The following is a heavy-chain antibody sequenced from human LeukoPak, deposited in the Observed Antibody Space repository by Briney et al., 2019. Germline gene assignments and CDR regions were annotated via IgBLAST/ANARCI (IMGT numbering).Heavy chain of an antibody. J-gene: IGHJ3*02. CDR3: MREGYYAFDI. D-gene: IGHD3-22*01. CDR1: GFTFTNYA. V-gene: IGHV3-30-3*01. Sequence: PGRSLRLSCAASGFTFTNYAMQWVRQAPGKGLEWVAIISFDGTNKDYADYVKGRFTISRDNSENTLFLQMKSLRAEDTAVYYCMREGYYAFDIWGQGTMVTVSS. CDR2: ISFDGTNK.